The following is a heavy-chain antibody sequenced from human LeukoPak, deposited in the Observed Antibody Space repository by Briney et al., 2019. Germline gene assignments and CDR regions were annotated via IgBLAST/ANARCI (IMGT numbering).Heavy chain of an antibody. CDR1: GGSISSYY. Sequence: PSETLSLTCTVSGGSISSYYWSWFRQPPGKGLEWIGYMYYTGSHNYNPSLESRVTVSVDTSKNQFSLKLTSVTAADTAVYYCTRLIYYYDSSAYYYIDYWGQGTLVTVSS. V-gene: IGHV4-59*08. D-gene: IGHD3-22*01. CDR3: TRLIYYYDSSAYYYIDY. CDR2: MYYTGSH. J-gene: IGHJ4*02.